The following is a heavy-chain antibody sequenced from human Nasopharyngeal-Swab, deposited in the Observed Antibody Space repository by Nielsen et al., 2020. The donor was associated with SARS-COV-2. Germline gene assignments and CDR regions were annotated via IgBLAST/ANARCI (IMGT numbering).Heavy chain of an antibody. V-gene: IGHV1-69*04. Sequence: SVKVSCKASGGTFSSYAISWVRQAPGQGLEWMGRIIPILGIANYAQKFQGRVTITADKSTNTAYMELSSLTSEDTAVYYCARDLWLETDYYYLGMDVWGQGTTVTVSS. CDR1: GGTFSSYA. CDR3: ARDLWLETDYYYLGMDV. D-gene: IGHD6-19*01. J-gene: IGHJ6*02. CDR2: IIPILGIA.